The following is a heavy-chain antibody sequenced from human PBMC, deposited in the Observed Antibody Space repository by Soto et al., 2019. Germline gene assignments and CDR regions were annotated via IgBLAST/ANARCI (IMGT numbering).Heavy chain of an antibody. Sequence: QVQLVQSGAEVKKPGASVKVSCKASGYTFASYYMHWVRQAPGQGLEWMGIINPSGGSTSYAQKFQGRVTMTRDTSTSTVYMELSSLRSEDTAVYYCARALGGDAAGLDVWGQGTTVTVSS. CDR1: GYTFASYY. V-gene: IGHV1-46*01. CDR3: ARALGGDAAGLDV. J-gene: IGHJ6*02. D-gene: IGHD2-21*02. CDR2: INPSGGST.